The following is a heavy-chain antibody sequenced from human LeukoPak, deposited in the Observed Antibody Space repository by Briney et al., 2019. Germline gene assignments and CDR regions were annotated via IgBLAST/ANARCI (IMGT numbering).Heavy chain of an antibody. CDR2: INSVGSST. CDR1: GFTFSSYW. Sequence: GGSLRLSCAASGFTFSSYWMHWVRQAPGKGLVWVSRINSVGSSTSYADSVKGRFTISRDNAKNTLYLQMNSLRAEDTAVYYCATLAVAGIGGYWGQGTLVTVSS. D-gene: IGHD6-19*01. V-gene: IGHV3-74*01. CDR3: ATLAVAGIGGY. J-gene: IGHJ4*02.